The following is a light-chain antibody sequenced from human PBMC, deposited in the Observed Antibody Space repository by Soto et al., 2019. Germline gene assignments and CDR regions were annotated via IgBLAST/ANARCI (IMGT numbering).Light chain of an antibody. CDR2: AAS. J-gene: IGKJ2*01. CDR1: QAISSS. Sequence: DIQLTQSPSFLSASVGDRVTITSRASQAISSSLAWYPHNPGKAPKLLIYAASTLLNGVPSSLSCSGSGTEFSLTISNPQPEDFATYYCQDLNDYRYTFGQGTKVEIK. V-gene: IGKV1-9*01. CDR3: QDLNDYRYT.